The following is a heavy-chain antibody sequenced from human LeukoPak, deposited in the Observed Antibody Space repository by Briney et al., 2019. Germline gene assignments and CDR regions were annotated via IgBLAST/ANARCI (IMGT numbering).Heavy chain of an antibody. CDR2: INPKSGGR. D-gene: IGHD2-2*01. CDR1: GGTFSSYA. Sequence: ASVTVSCKASGGTFSSYAISWVRQAPGQGLEWMGWINPKSGGRSYAQRFQGRVTMTRDTSISTAYMELSRLRSDDTAVYYCATGERLVPAAMWFDYWGQGTLVTVSS. V-gene: IGHV1-2*02. J-gene: IGHJ4*02. CDR3: ATGERLVPAAMWFDY.